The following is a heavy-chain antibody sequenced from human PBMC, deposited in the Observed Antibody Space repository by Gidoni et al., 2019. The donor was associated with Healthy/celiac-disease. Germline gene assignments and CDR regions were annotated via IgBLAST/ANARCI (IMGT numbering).Heavy chain of an antibody. CDR1: GGSISSYY. D-gene: IGHD1-26*01. V-gene: IGHV4-59*01. Sequence: QVQLQESGPGLVKPSETLSLTCTVSGGSISSYYWSWIRQPPGKGLEWIGYIYYSGSTNYNPSLKSRVTISVDTSKNQFSLKLSSVTAADTAVYYCARLSLPLLIFDYWGQGTLVTVSS. CDR2: IYYSGST. CDR3: ARLSLPLLIFDY. J-gene: IGHJ4*02.